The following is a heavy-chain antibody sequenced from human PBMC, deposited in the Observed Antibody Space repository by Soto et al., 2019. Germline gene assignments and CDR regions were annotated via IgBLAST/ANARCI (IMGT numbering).Heavy chain of an antibody. CDR3: ARDADGGNSGTYYYYGMDV. Sequence: EVQLVESGGGLVQPGGSLRLSCAASGFTFSSYWMSWVRQVPGKGLEWVANIKQDGSEKYYVDSVKGRFTISRDNAKNSLYLQMNSLRAEDTAVYYCARDADGGNSGTYYYYGMDVWGQGTTVTVSS. V-gene: IGHV3-7*03. D-gene: IGHD2-21*02. J-gene: IGHJ6*02. CDR1: GFTFSSYW. CDR2: IKQDGSEK.